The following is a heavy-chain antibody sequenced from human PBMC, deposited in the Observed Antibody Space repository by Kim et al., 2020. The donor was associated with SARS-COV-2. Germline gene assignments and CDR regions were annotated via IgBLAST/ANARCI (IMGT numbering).Heavy chain of an antibody. J-gene: IGHJ6*02. CDR1: GFTFSSYA. Sequence: GGSLRLSCAASGFTFSSYAMSWVRQAPGKGLEWVSAISGSGGSTYYADSVKGRFTISRDNSKNTLYLQMNSLRAEDTAVYYCAKVGYSSSWPLYYYGMDVWGQGTTATGSS. V-gene: IGHV3-23*01. CDR3: AKVGYSSSWPLYYYGMDV. D-gene: IGHD6-13*01. CDR2: ISGSGGST.